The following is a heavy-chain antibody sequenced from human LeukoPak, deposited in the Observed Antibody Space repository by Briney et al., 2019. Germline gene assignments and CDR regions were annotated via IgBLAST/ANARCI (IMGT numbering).Heavy chain of an antibody. V-gene: IGHV4-34*01. J-gene: IGHJ4*02. CDR3: ARGQSHTEYYDSSGYYLSLSAHYFDY. CDR1: GGSFNGYY. CDR2: INHSGST. D-gene: IGHD3-22*01. Sequence: PSETLSLTCAVYGGSFNGYYWSWIRQPPGKGLEWIGEINHSGSTNYNPSLKSRVTISVDTSKNQFSLKLSSVTAADTAVYYCARGQSHTEYYDSSGYYLSLSAHYFDYWGQGTLVTVSS.